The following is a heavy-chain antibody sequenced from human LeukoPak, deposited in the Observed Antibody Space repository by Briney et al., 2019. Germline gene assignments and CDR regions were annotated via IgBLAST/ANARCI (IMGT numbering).Heavy chain of an antibody. CDR3: AKDPGRAAAYGY. CDR1: GFTFSSYG. V-gene: IGHV3-30*18. D-gene: IGHD6-13*01. CDR2: ISYDRNNK. J-gene: IGHJ4*02. Sequence: GGSLRLSCAASGFTFSSYGMNWVRQAPGKGLQWVAFISYDRNNKYYADSVKGRFTISRDNSKNTLYLQMNSLRAEDTAVYYCAKDPGRAAAYGYWGQGTLVTVSS.